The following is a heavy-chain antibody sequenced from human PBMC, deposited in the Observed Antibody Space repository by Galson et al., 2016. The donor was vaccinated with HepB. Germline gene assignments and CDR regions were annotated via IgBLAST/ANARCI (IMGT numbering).Heavy chain of an antibody. D-gene: IGHD2-15*01. Sequence: SLRLSCAASGFTFSTYGMHWVRQAPGKGLEWVAVIWDDGNSKNSADSVKGRFKISRDNSKNTLYLQMNSLRAEDTAVYYCARGRVTPLVAWYVDLWGRGTLVTVSS. CDR3: ARGRVTPLVAWYVDL. CDR2: IWDDGNSK. J-gene: IGHJ2*01. V-gene: IGHV3-33*01. CDR1: GFTFSTYG.